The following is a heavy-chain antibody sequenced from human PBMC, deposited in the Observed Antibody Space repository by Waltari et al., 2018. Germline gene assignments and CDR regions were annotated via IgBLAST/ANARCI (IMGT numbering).Heavy chain of an antibody. Sequence: QVQLQESGPGLVKPSETLSLTCTVSGGSISSYYWSWIRQPPGKGLAWIGYIYYSGSTNYNPSLKSRVTISVDTSKNQFSLKLSSVTAADTAVYYCARGGDSNYPPYYYYYGMDVWGQGTTVTVSS. V-gene: IGHV4-59*01. CDR3: ARGGDSNYPPYYYYYGMDV. CDR2: IYYSGST. CDR1: GGSISSYY. J-gene: IGHJ6*02. D-gene: IGHD4-4*01.